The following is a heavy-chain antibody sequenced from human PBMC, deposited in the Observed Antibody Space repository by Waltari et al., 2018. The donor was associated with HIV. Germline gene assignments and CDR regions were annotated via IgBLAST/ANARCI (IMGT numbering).Heavy chain of an antibody. D-gene: IGHD5-12*01. V-gene: IGHV4-34*01. J-gene: IGHJ4*02. CDR1: GEPFDGYY. Sequence: QVQLQQWGAGLLKPSETLSLTCAVYGEPFDGYYWSWIRQPPGKRLEWLGEINPRRNTNYNPSRKSRLTMSVDASKNQFSLNLNSVTAADTGVYYCARRALWLRPVYYFDYWGQGALVTVSS. CDR2: INPRRNT. CDR3: ARRALWLRPVYYFDY.